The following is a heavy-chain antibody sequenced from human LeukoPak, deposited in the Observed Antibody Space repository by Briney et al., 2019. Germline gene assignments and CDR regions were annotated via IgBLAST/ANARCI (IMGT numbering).Heavy chain of an antibody. CDR3: ASLWGS. CDR2: INHSGST. D-gene: IGHD3-16*01. J-gene: IGHJ4*02. Sequence: SGTLSLTRAVYGGSFSGYYWSSVRQPPGKGLEWIGEINHSGSTNYNPSLKSRVTISVDTSKNQFSLKLSSVTAADTAVYYCASLWGSWGQGTLVTVSS. V-gene: IGHV4-34*01. CDR1: GGSFSGYY.